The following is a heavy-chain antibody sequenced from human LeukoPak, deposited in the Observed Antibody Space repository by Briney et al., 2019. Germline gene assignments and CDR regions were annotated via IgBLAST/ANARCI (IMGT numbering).Heavy chain of an antibody. CDR1: GFTFSNYN. D-gene: IGHD3-22*01. CDR2: IRSSSSTI. J-gene: IGHJ3*02. CDR3: ARSASSGYAFDI. V-gene: IGHV3-48*01. Sequence: GGSLRLSCAASGFTFSNYNMNWVRQAPGKGLEWISYIRSSSSTIYYADSVKGRFTISRDNAKNSLYLRMNSLRAEDTAVFYCARSASSGYAFDIWGQGTMVTVSS.